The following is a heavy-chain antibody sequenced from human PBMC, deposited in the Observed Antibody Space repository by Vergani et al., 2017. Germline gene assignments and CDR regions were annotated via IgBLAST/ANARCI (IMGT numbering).Heavy chain of an antibody. CDR1: GFTFDDYA. J-gene: IGHJ2*01. CDR2: ISWNSGSI. D-gene: IGHD3-10*01. CDR3: AKAPELWFGDHFWYFDL. Sequence: EVQLVESGGGLVQPGRSLRLSCAASGFTFDDYAMHWVRQAPGKGLEWVSGISWNSGSIGYADSVKGRVTISRDNDKNSLYLQMNSLRAEDKALYYCAKAPELWFGDHFWYFDLWGRGTLVTVSS. V-gene: IGHV3-9*01.